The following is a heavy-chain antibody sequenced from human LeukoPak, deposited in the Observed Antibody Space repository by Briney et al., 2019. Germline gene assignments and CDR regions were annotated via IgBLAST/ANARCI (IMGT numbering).Heavy chain of an antibody. CDR1: GFSLSGYS. J-gene: IGHJ4*02. D-gene: IGHD6-13*01. CDR2: ISSTSSYI. CDR3: ARDGRSTWYEDS. Sequence: GGTLRLPCAASGFSLSGYSMNWVRRAPGKGLEWVSSISSTSSYIYYADSVKGRFTISRDNAKNSLFLQMNNLRAEDAAVYFCARDGRSTWYEDSWGQGTLVTVSS. V-gene: IGHV3-21*01.